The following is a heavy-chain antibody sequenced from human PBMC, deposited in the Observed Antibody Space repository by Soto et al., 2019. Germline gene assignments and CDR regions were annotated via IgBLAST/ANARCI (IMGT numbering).Heavy chain of an antibody. CDR3: ARYHSSGWYYWFDP. Sequence: QVQLQESGPGLVKPSQTLSLTCTVSGGSISSGGYYWSWIRQHPGKGLEWIGYIYYSGSTYYNPSLKSRVTISVDTSKNKFSLKLSSVTAADTAVYYCARYHSSGWYYWFDPWGQGTLVTVSS. CDR1: GGSISSGGYY. CDR2: IYYSGST. J-gene: IGHJ5*02. V-gene: IGHV4-31*03. D-gene: IGHD6-19*01.